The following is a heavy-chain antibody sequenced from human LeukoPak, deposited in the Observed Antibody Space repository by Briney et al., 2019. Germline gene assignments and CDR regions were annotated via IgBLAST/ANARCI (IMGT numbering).Heavy chain of an antibody. Sequence: GASVKVSCKASGYTFTSYGISWVRQAPGQGLAWMGWISAYNGNTNYAQKLQGRVTMTTDTSTSTAYMELRSLRSDDTAVYYCARGSMVATKDPYYYYGMDVWGQGTTVTVSS. CDR3: ARGSMVATKDPYYYYGMDV. CDR2: ISAYNGNT. V-gene: IGHV1-18*01. J-gene: IGHJ6*02. CDR1: GYTFTSYG. D-gene: IGHD5-12*01.